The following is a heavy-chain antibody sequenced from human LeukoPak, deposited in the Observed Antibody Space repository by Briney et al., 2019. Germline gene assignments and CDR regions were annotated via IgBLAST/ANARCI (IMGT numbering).Heavy chain of an antibody. CDR2: IYYSGST. J-gene: IGHJ4*02. CDR3: ARDYYDSSGYYVFDY. CDR1: GGSISSSNW. Sequence: KASGTLSLTCAVSGGSISSSNWWSWVRQPPGKGLEWIGYIYYSGSTYYNPSLKSRVTISVDTSKNQFSLKLSSVTAADTAVYYCARDYYDSSGYYVFDYWGQGTLVTVSS. V-gene: IGHV4-4*02. D-gene: IGHD3-22*01.